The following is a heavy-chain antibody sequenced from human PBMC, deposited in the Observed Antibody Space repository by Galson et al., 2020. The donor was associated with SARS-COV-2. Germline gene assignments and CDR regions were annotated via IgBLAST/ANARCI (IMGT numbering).Heavy chain of an antibody. CDR1: GYTLTGYY. CDR2: INPNSGGT. CDR3: ARDLLVGTTTGGRGLDP. D-gene: IGHD1-26*01. J-gene: IGHJ5*02. Sequence: ASVKVSCRASGYTLTGYYMHWVRQAPGQGLEWMGWINPNSGGTNYAQKFQGRVTMTRDTSISTAYMELSRLRSDDTAVYYCARDLLVGTTTGGRGLDPWGQGTLVTVSS. V-gene: IGHV1-2*02.